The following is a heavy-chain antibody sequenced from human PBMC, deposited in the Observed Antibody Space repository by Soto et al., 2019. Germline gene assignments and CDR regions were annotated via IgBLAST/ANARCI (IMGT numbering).Heavy chain of an antibody. CDR3: AADLHYDILTGYYKEVYGMDV. J-gene: IGHJ6*02. Sequence: SVKVSCKASGFTFTSSAMQWVRQARGQRLEWIGWIVVGSGNTNYAQKFQERVTITRDMSTSTAYMELSSLRSEDTAVYYCAADLHYDILTGYYKEVYGMDVWGQGTTVTV. V-gene: IGHV1-58*02. D-gene: IGHD3-9*01. CDR1: GFTFTSSA. CDR2: IVVGSGNT.